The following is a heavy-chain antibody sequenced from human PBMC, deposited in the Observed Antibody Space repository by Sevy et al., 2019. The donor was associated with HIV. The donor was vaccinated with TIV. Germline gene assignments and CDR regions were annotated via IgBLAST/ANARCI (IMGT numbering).Heavy chain of an antibody. Sequence: GGSLRLSCAASGFTFSSYAMHWVRQAPGKGLEWVAVISYDASNKYYADSVKGRFTISRDNSKNTLYLQTNSLRAEDTAVYYCARDQSSGWLNWFDPWGQGTLVTVSS. D-gene: IGHD6-19*01. CDR3: ARDQSSGWLNWFDP. V-gene: IGHV3-30-3*01. CDR1: GFTFSSYA. J-gene: IGHJ5*02. CDR2: ISYDASNK.